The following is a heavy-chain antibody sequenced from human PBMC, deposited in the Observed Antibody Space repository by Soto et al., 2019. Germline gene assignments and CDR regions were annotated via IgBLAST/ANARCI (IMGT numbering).Heavy chain of an antibody. J-gene: IGHJ4*02. Sequence: EVQLLESGGGLVQPGGSLRLSCAASGFTFSSYGMSWVRQAPGTGLEWVSRITTGGFLTYYADSVQGRFTISRDNAKNTLYLQMDCLRAEDTAVYYCAKDKDSSSAAVDYWGEGTLVTVSS. CDR2: ITTGGFLT. V-gene: IGHV3-23*01. CDR3: AKDKDSSSAAVDY. D-gene: IGHD3-22*01. CDR1: GFTFSSYG.